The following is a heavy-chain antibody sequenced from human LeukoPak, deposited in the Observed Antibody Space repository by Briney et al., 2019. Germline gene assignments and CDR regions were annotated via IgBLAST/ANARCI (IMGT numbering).Heavy chain of an antibody. CDR1: GFTFSSYG. D-gene: IGHD1-1*01. V-gene: IGHV3-23*01. Sequence: GGTLRLSCAASGFTFSSYGMSWVRQAPGMGLEWVSAISNSGGSTYYADSVKGRFTISRDNAKNLLYLQMNSLRVEDTAIYYCARDAGGRTQREGWFDPWGQGTLVTVSS. J-gene: IGHJ5*02. CDR2: ISNSGGST. CDR3: ARDAGGRTQREGWFDP.